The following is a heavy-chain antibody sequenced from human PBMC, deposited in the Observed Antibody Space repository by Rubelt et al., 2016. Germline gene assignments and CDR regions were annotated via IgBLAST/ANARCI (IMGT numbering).Heavy chain of an antibody. J-gene: IGHJ4*02. Sequence: QVQLQEWGAGLLKPSETLSLTCAVYGGSFSGYYWNWIRQSPGKGLEWVGEISQSGTTSYKSSLKSRVTISVDTSKNQFSLRRTSGTAAETAVDYCARQYSSSSWYGEDWGQGTLVTVSS. CDR3: ARQYSSSSWYGED. D-gene: IGHD6-13*01. V-gene: IGHV4-34*02. CDR1: GGSFSGYY. CDR2: ISQSGTT.